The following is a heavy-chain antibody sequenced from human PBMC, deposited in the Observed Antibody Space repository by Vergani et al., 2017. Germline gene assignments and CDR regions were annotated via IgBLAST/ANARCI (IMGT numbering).Heavy chain of an antibody. Sequence: QVTLRESGPALVKPTQTLTLTCTVSGSSLTTSGMCVTWIRQPPGKALECLARIDWDDDEFYTTSLKTRLTVSKDTSRNQAVLRMINMDPVDTATYYCARIPCYCKSSSGYNPGMVVWGQGTTVTVSS. J-gene: IGHJ6*02. V-gene: IGHV2-70*17. CDR1: GSSLTTSGMC. D-gene: IGHD2-2*02. CDR3: ARIPCYCKSSSGYNPGMVV. CDR2: IDWDDDE.